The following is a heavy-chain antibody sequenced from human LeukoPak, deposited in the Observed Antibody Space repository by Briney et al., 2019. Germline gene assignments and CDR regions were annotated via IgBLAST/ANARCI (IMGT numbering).Heavy chain of an antibody. CDR1: GFTFSNSW. CDR2: IKHDESEK. V-gene: IGHV3-7*01. Sequence: PGGSLRLSCGVSGFTFSNSWMTWVRQAPGKGLEWVGNIKHDESEKYYAESVKGRFSISRDNAQNSLFLQMNSLRAEDTAVYYCATYSSSNGREFQYWGQGTLVTVSS. D-gene: IGHD2-2*01. J-gene: IGHJ1*01. CDR3: ATYSSSNGREFQY.